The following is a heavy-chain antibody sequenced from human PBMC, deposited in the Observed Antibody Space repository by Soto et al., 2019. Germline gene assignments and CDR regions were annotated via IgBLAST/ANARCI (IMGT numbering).Heavy chain of an antibody. J-gene: IGHJ6*02. CDR2: INSDGSTT. V-gene: IGHV3-74*01. CDR3: TREMPYYCYIMDV. CDR1: GFTFNNYW. D-gene: IGHD2-2*01. Sequence: EVQLVESGGGLVQPGGSLRLSCAASGFTFNNYWMHWVRQVPGKGLFWVSRINSDGSTTVYADSVKGRFTISRDNARNTLYLQMNSLRAEDTAMYYCTREMPYYCYIMDVWGQGTTVTVSS.